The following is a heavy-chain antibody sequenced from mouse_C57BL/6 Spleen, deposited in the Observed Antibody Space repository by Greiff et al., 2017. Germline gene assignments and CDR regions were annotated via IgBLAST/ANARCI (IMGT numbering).Heavy chain of an antibody. CDR3: AKGFAY. CDR2: INPGSGGT. V-gene: IGHV1-54*01. J-gene: IGHJ3*01. CDR1: GYAFTNYW. Sequence: QVQLQQSGAELVRPGTSVKVSCKASGYAFTNYWIEWVKQRPGQGLEWIGVINPGSGGTNYNEKFKGKATLTADKSSSTAYMQLSSLTSEDSAVYFCAKGFAYWGQGTLVTVSA.